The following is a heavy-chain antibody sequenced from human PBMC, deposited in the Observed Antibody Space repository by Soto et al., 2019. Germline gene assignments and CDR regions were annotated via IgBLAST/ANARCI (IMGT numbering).Heavy chain of an antibody. V-gene: IGHV1-69*01. CDR3: ARGAYYDFWSGYPFDY. D-gene: IGHD3-3*01. CDR2: IIPIFGTA. CDR1: GGTFSSYA. J-gene: IGHJ4*02. Sequence: QVQLVQSGAEVQKPGSSVKVSCKASGGTFSSYAISWVRQAPGQGLEWMGGIIPIFGTANYAQKFQGRVTITADESTSTAYMELSSLRSEDTAVYYCARGAYYDFWSGYPFDYWGQGTLVTVSS.